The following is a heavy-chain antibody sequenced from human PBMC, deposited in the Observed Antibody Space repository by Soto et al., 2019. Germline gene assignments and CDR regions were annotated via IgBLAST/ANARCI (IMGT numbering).Heavy chain of an antibody. CDR1: GGSISSGGYS. CDR3: ARVPSSGWPYFFDY. D-gene: IGHD6-19*01. Sequence: PSETLSLTCAVSGGSISSGGYSWSWIRQPPGKGLEWIGYIYHSGSTYYNPSLKSRVTISVDRSKNQFSLKLSSVTAADTALYYCARVPSSGWPYFFDYWGLGTLVTVS. V-gene: IGHV4-30-2*01. CDR2: IYHSGST. J-gene: IGHJ4*02.